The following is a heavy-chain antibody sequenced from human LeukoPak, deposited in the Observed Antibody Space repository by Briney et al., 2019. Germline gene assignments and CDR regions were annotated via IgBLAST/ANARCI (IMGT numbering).Heavy chain of an antibody. CDR1: GGSISSGGYC. CDR2: IYCSGST. V-gene: IGHV4-31*03. CDR3: ARAASPNKYYYGSGSYYKTLDY. Sequence: SETLSLTCTVSGGSISSGGYCWSWIRQHPGKGLEWIGYIYCSGSTYYNPSLKSRVTISVDTSKNQFSLKLSSVAAADTAVYYCARAASPNKYYYGSGSYYKTLDYWGQGTLVTVSS. D-gene: IGHD3-10*01. J-gene: IGHJ4*02.